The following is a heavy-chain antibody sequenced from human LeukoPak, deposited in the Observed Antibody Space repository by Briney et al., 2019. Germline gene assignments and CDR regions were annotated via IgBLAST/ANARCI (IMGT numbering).Heavy chain of an antibody. CDR3: AKDLRSVYFGGFDY. CDR2: LSGSGGTT. CDR1: GFTFSSYA. D-gene: IGHD3-10*01. Sequence: GGSLRLSCSASGFTFSSYAMSWVRQAPGKGLEWGSALSGSGGTTYYADSVKGRFTSSRDNSKNTLDLQMNSLRADDTAVYYCAKDLRSVYFGGFDYWGQGTLVSVPS. V-gene: IGHV3-23*01. J-gene: IGHJ4*02.